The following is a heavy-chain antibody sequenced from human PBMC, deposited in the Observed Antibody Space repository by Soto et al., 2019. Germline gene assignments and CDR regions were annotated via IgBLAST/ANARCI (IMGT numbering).Heavy chain of an antibody. V-gene: IGHV3-7*03. Sequence: WGCLRLSCAACGFCFSDYWMTWVRQAPGKGLEWVANIKQDGSEKFYEASVKGRFTISRDNAKNSLYLKMNSLRAEDTAVYYCARHGGSDSYYFDFWGAGTLFTGSS. D-gene: IGHD1-26*01. CDR1: GFCFSDYW. CDR2: IKQDGSEK. J-gene: IGHJ4*02. CDR3: ARHGGSDSYYFDF.